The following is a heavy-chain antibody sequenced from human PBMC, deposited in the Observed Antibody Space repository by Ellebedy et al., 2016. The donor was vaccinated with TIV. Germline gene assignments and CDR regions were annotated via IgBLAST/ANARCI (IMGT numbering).Heavy chain of an antibody. CDR1: GSTFSGYT. D-gene: IGHD3-16*01. CDR3: ARGVGGTSLNWFDP. J-gene: IGHJ5*02. V-gene: IGHV3-21*01. CDR2: ISSSGSNI. Sequence: GGSLRLXCAASGSTFSGYTMNWVRQAPGKGLKWVSSISSSGSNIYYADSVKGRFTISRDNAKNSLYLQMNSLRAEDTAVYYCARGVGGTSLNWFDPWGQGTPVTVSS.